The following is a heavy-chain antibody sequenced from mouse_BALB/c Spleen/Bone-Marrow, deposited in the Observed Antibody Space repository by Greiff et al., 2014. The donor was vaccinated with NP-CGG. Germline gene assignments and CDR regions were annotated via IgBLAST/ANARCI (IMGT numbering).Heavy chain of an antibody. Sequence: QLQQSGPELVKPGASVKMSCKASGYTFTSYVMHWVKQKPGQGLEWIGYINPYNDGTKYNEKFKGKATLTSDKSSSTAYMELSSLTSEDSAVYYWARVTARATRDDWGQGTTLTGSS. V-gene: IGHV1-14*01. CDR2: INPYNDGT. CDR3: ARVTARATRDD. J-gene: IGHJ2*01. D-gene: IGHD3-2*01. CDR1: GYTFTSYV.